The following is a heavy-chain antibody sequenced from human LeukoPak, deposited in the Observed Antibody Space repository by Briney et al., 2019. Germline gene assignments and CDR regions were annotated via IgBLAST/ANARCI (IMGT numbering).Heavy chain of an antibody. J-gene: IGHJ6*02. Sequence: PSETLSLTCTVSGASISSSDSYWSWIRQPPGKGLEWIGSIYRRGSTSYNPSLKSRVTVSEDMSKNHFSLRLSSVTAADTAVYYCARHVRDIGIKVWGQGTTVTVSS. CDR2: IYRRGST. V-gene: IGHV4-39*01. CDR1: GASISSSDSY. CDR3: ARHVRDIGIKV.